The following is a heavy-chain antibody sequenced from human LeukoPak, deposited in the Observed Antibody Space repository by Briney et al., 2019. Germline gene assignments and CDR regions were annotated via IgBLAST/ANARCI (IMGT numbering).Heavy chain of an antibody. V-gene: IGHV3-23*01. CDR3: AKRGLPDF. CDR2: ISATGDST. Sequence: PGGTLRLSCAASGFTFSNYDMSWVRKAPGKGLEWVSAISATGDSTYYADSVTGRFSISRDNSKNTLYVQMNSLRAEDTAIYYCAKRGLPDFWGQGTLVTVSS. D-gene: IGHD3-10*01. CDR1: GFTFSNYD. J-gene: IGHJ4*02.